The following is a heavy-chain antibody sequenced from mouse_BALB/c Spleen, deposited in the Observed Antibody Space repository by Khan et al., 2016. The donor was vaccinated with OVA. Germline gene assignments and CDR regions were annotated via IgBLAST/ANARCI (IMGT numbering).Heavy chain of an antibody. CDR2: IWAGGNT. CDR3: ARGESTMITTAFAY. Sequence: QVQLKESGPGLVAPSQSLSITCTVSGFSLTSYGVHWVRQPPGKGLEWLGVIWAGGNTNYNSALMSRLSISKDNSKSQVFLKMNSLQTDDTAMYYCARGESTMITTAFAYWGQGTLVTVSA. CDR1: GFSLTSYG. D-gene: IGHD2-4*01. V-gene: IGHV2-9*02. J-gene: IGHJ3*01.